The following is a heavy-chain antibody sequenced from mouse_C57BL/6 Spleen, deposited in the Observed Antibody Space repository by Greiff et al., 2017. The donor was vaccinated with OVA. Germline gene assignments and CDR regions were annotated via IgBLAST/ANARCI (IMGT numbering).Heavy chain of an antibody. V-gene: IGHV1-19*01. J-gene: IGHJ4*01. CDR3: ARDPSRVVALYAMDY. Sequence: EVQLQQSGPVLVKPGASVKMSCKASGYTFTDYYMNWVKQSHGKSLEWIGVINPYNGGTSYNQKFKGKATLTVDKSSSTAYMELNSLTSEDSAVYYCARDPSRVVALYAMDYWGQGTSVTVSS. CDR1: GYTFTDYY. D-gene: IGHD1-1*01. CDR2: INPYNGGT.